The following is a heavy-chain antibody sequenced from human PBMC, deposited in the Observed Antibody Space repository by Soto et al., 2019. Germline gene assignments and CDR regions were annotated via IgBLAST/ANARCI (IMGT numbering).Heavy chain of an antibody. Sequence: GASVKVSCKASGYTFTSYGISWVRQAPGQGLEWMGWISAYNGNTNYAQKLQGRVTMTTDTSTSTVYMELRSLRSDDTAVYYCARVLGWYSSGWYWFDPWGQGTLVTVSS. CDR3: ARVLGWYSSGWYWFDP. D-gene: IGHD6-19*01. CDR2: ISAYNGNT. J-gene: IGHJ5*02. CDR1: GYTFTSYG. V-gene: IGHV1-18*04.